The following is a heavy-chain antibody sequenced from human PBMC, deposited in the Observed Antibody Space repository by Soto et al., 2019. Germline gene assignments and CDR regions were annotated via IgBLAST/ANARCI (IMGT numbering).Heavy chain of an antibody. CDR3: ARGSITPWLVPHRADDAFDI. CDR2: IYYSGST. J-gene: IGHJ3*02. D-gene: IGHD6-19*01. Sequence: QVQLQESGPGLVKPSETLSLTCTVSGGSISSYYWSWIRQPPGKGLEWIGYIYYSGSTNYNPSLKRPLTLPVATSKNQFSLPLSFVPAADTAVYYCARGSITPWLVPHRADDAFDIWGQGTMVTVSS. CDR1: GGSISSYY. V-gene: IGHV4-59*01.